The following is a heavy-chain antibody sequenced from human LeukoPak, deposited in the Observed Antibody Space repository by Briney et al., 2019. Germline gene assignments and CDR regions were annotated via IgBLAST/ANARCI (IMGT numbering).Heavy chain of an antibody. Sequence: PSETLSLTCTVSGGSISSYYWSWIRQPPGKGLEWIGYIYYSGSTNYNPSLKSRVTISVDTSKNQFSLKLSSVTAADTAVYYCARDCRYGGYWYFDLWGRGTLVTVSS. CDR1: GGSISSYY. D-gene: IGHD5-12*01. J-gene: IGHJ2*01. V-gene: IGHV4-59*01. CDR2: IYYSGST. CDR3: ARDCRYGGYWYFDL.